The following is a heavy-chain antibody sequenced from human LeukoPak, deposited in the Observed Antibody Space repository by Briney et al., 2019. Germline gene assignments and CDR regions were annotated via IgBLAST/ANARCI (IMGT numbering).Heavy chain of an antibody. J-gene: IGHJ6*04. D-gene: IGHD6-13*01. V-gene: IGHV1-69*06. Sequence: GASVKVSFKASGATLSSYAITWVRQAPGKGLDWMGGIIPIFGTANYAQKLQGRVTITADKSTSTAYMELSSLRSEDTAVYYCARDSIAAAGTGPYGMDVWGKGTTVTVSS. CDR3: ARDSIAAAGTGPYGMDV. CDR2: IIPIFGTA. CDR1: GATLSSYA.